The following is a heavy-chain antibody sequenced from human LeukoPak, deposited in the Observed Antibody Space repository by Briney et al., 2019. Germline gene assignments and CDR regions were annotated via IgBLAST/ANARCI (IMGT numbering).Heavy chain of an antibody. D-gene: IGHD3-22*01. CDR1: GFTFSSYA. V-gene: IGHV3-21*01. CDR3: ARDYYDSSGYWHDAFDI. CDR2: ISSSSSYI. J-gene: IGHJ3*02. Sequence: GGSLRLSCAASGFTFSSYAMSWVRQAPGKGLEWVSSISSSSSYIYYADSVKGRFTISRDNAENSLYLQMNSLRAEDTAVYYCARDYYDSSGYWHDAFDIWGQGTMVTVSS.